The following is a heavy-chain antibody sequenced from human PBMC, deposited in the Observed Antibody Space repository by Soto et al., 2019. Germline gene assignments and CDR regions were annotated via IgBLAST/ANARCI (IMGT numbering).Heavy chain of an antibody. Sequence: SETLSLTCAVSGDSVTSVNYFWTWIRQPPGGGLEWIGYISNSGISKYNPSLKSRVAMSQDTSKNQFSLNLHSVTAADTAVYFCARGEVNSYYAYQFDTWGQGALVTVSS. D-gene: IGHD3-3*01. CDR1: GDSVTSVNYF. CDR3: ARGEVNSYYAYQFDT. V-gene: IGHV4-61*01. J-gene: IGHJ4*02. CDR2: ISNSGIS.